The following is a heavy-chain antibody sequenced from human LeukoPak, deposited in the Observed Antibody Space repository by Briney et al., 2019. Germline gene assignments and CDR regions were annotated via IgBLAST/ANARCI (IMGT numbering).Heavy chain of an antibody. D-gene: IGHD3-3*01. J-gene: IGHJ4*02. CDR2: IYSGGST. Sequence: PGGSLRLSCAASGFTVTTNYMSWVRQAPGKGLEWVSVIYSGGSTYYAASVKGRFTISRHNSKNTLYLQMDSLRDEDTAVYYCARGDFWSGYYTGLYWGQGTLVTVSS. CDR3: ARGDFWSGYYTGLY. V-gene: IGHV3-53*04. CDR1: GFTVTTNY.